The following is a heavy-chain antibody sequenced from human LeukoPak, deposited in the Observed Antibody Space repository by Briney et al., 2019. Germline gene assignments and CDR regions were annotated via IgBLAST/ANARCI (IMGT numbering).Heavy chain of an antibody. CDR3: ARDNVRLATANYYYYMDV. V-gene: IGHV3-21*01. J-gene: IGHJ6*03. D-gene: IGHD6-13*01. CDR2: ISSTGNYI. Sequence: GGSLRLSCAGSGFTFSSCSMNWVRQAPGKGLEWVSSISSTGNYIYYADSVKGRFTISRDNSKNTLDLQMNSLRVEDTAVYYCARDNVRLATANYYYYMDVWGKGTTVTVSS. CDR1: GFTFSSCS.